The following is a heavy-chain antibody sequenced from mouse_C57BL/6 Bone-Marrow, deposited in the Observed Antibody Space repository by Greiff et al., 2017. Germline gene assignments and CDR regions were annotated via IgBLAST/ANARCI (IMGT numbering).Heavy chain of an antibody. CDR2: IYPRDGST. CDR3: ARGRDFTTVPFDY. CDR1: GYTFTSYD. Sequence: QVQLQQSGPELVKPGASVKLSCKASGYTFTSYDINWVKHRPGPGLEWIGWIYPRDGSTKYNEQFKGKTTLTVDTSSSTAYMELHSLTSEDSAVYFCARGRDFTTVPFDYWGQGTTLTVSS. J-gene: IGHJ2*01. D-gene: IGHD1-1*01. V-gene: IGHV1-85*01.